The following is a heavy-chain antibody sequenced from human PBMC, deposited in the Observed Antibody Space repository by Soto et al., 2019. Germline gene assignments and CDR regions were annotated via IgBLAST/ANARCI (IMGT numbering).Heavy chain of an antibody. CDR1: GFTFSSYA. D-gene: IGHD3-22*01. J-gene: IGHJ4*02. Sequence: TGGSLRLSCAASGFTFSSYAMSWVRQAPGKGLEWVSAISGSGGSTYYADSVKGRFTISRDNSKNTLYLQMNSLRAEDTAVYYCAKDQSGDSSGYYYPGYYFDYWGQGTLVTVSS. CDR3: AKDQSGDSSGYYYPGYYFDY. CDR2: ISGSGGST. V-gene: IGHV3-23*01.